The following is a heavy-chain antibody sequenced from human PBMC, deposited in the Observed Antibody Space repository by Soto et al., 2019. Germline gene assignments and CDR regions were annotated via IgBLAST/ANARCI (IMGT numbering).Heavy chain of an antibody. D-gene: IGHD3-3*01. CDR1: GGAISSGGYY. V-gene: IGHV4-31*01. J-gene: IGHJ5*02. Sequence: QVQLQESGPGLVKPSQTLSLTCTVSGGAISSGGYYWSWIRQHPGKGLEWIGYIYYSGSTYYNPSLKSLVTLSVDTSKNQFSLKLSSVTAADTAVYYCARAGGFLESDNWFDPLGQGTLVTVSS. CDR2: IYYSGST. CDR3: ARAGGFLESDNWFDP.